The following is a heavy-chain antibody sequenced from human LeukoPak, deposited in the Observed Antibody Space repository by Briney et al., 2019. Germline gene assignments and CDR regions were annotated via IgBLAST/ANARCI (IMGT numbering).Heavy chain of an antibody. V-gene: IGHV4-59*01. J-gene: IGHJ4*02. CDR3: ARGWRPYFDY. CDR1: GGSISSYY. CDR2: IYYSGST. Sequence: SESLSLTCTVSGGSISSYYWSWLRQPPGKGLEWIGYIYYSGSTNYNPSLKSRVTISVDTSKNQFSLKLSSVTAADTAVYYCARGWRPYFDYWGQGTLVTVSS.